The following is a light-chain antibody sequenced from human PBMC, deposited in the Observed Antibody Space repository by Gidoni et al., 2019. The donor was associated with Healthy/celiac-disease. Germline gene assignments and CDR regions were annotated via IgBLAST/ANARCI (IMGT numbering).Light chain of an antibody. Sequence: QMTQSPSSLSASVGDRVTITCRASQSISSYLNWYQQKPGKAPRLLIYAASSLHSGIPSRFSGSGSGTDFTLTISSLQPEDFAAYYCQQSYNTPPTFGEGTKVEIK. CDR3: QQSYNTPPT. CDR2: AAS. J-gene: IGKJ1*01. CDR1: QSISSY. V-gene: IGKV1-39*01.